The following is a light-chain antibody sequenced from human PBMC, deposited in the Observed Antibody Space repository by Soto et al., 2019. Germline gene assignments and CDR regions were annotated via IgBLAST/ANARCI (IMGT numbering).Light chain of an antibody. CDR1: QSVSSN. J-gene: IGKJ1*01. V-gene: IGKV3-15*01. CDR3: QQYNNWPRA. Sequence: EIVMTQSPATLSVSPGERATLSCRASQSVSSNLAWYQHKPGQAPRLLIYGAYTRATGVPARFSGSGSGTEFTLTISSLQSEDFAVYYCQQYNNWPRAFGQGTKVEI. CDR2: GAY.